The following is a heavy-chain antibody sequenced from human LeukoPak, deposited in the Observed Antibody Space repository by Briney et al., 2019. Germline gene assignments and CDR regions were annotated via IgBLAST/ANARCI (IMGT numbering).Heavy chain of an antibody. CDR2: IIPVLDIT. Sequence: SVTVSCKASGGTFSNYAIRWVRQAPGQGLEWMGRIIPVLDITNYAQKFQGRVSITADTSTSTAYMQLSSLRFDDTAVYYCARDLVRGYSYGYSDYWGQGTLVTVSS. D-gene: IGHD5-18*01. CDR3: ARDLVRGYSYGYSDY. CDR1: GGTFSNYA. J-gene: IGHJ4*02. V-gene: IGHV1-69*04.